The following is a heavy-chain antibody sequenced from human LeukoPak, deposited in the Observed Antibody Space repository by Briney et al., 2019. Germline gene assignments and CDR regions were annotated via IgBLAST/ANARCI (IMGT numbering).Heavy chain of an antibody. Sequence: PSETLSLTCAVYGGSCSGYYWNWIRQSPGKGLEWIGEINHSGSTNYNPSLKSRVTISIDTSKNQFSLKLSSVTSADTAVYFCATRPTPPYYYYYMDVWGKGTTVTVSS. D-gene: IGHD4-23*01. CDR3: ATRPTPPYYYYYMDV. J-gene: IGHJ6*03. CDR1: GGSCSGYY. V-gene: IGHV4-34*01. CDR2: INHSGST.